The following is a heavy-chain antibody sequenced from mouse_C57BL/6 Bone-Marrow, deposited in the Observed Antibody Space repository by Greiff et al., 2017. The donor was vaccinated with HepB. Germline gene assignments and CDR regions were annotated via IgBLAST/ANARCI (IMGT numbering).Heavy chain of an antibody. J-gene: IGHJ1*03. CDR2: IHPNSGST. V-gene: IGHV1-64*01. D-gene: IGHD1-1*01. CDR1: GYTFTSYW. Sequence: VLLQQPGAELVKPGASVKLSCKASGYTFTSYWMHWVKQRPGQGLEWIGMIHPNSGSTNYNEKFKSKATLTVDKSSSTAYMQLSSLTSEDSAVYYCASCYGSSLYWYFDVWGTGTTVTVSS. CDR3: ASCYGSSLYWYFDV.